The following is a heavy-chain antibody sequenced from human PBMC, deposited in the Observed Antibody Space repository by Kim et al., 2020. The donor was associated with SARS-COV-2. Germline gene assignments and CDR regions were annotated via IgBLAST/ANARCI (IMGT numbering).Heavy chain of an antibody. V-gene: IGHV1-3*01. J-gene: IGHJ4*02. D-gene: IGHD3-10*01. Sequence: ASVKVSCKASGYTFTSYAMHWVRQAPGQRLEWMGWINAGNGNTKYSQKFQGRVTITRVTSASTAYMELSSLRSEDTAVYYCARDLFRGVTMVRGAKLREYWGQGALVTVSS. CDR2: INAGNGNT. CDR3: ARDLFRGVTMVRGAKLREY. CDR1: GYTFTSYA.